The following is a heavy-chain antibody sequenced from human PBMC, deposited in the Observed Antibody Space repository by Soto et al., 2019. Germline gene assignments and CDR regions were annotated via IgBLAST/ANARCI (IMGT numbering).Heavy chain of an antibody. V-gene: IGHV4-38-2*02. Sequence: SETLSLTCAVSGYSISSGYYWGWIRQPPGKGLEWIGSIYHSGSTYHNPSLKSRVTISVDTSKNQFSLKLSSVTAADTAVYYCARDTSGYYYNWFDPWGQGTLVTVSS. D-gene: IGHD3-22*01. J-gene: IGHJ5*02. CDR2: IYHSGST. CDR1: GYSISSGYY. CDR3: ARDTSGYYYNWFDP.